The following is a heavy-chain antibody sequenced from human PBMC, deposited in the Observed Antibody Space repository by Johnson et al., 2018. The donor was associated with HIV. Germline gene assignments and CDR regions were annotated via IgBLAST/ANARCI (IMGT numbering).Heavy chain of an antibody. D-gene: IGHD1-26*01. Sequence: VQLVESGGGLVQPGRSLRLSCAASGFTFDDYAMHWVRQAPGKGLEWVSGISWNSGSIGYADSVKGRFTISRDNAKNYLYLQMNSLRAEDTALYYCAKVHSGQLVGYAFDIWGQGTMVTVSS. CDR1: GFTFDDYA. J-gene: IGHJ3*02. V-gene: IGHV3-9*01. CDR3: AKVHSGQLVGYAFDI. CDR2: ISWNSGSI.